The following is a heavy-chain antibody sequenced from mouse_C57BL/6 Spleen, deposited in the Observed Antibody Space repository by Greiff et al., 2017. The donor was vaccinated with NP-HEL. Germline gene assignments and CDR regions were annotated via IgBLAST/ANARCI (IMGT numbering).Heavy chain of an antibody. V-gene: IGHV5-4*01. J-gene: IGHJ2*01. CDR2: ISDGGSYT. CDR3: ARGHDYGRSPRYCDY. CDR1: GFTFSSYA. Sequence: EVQGVESGGGLVKPGGSLKLSCAASGFTFSSYAMSWVRQTPEKRLEWVATISDGGSYTYYPDNVKGRFTISRDNAKNNLYLQMSHLKSEDTAMYYGARGHDYGRSPRYCDYWGQGTTLTVSS. D-gene: IGHD1-1*01.